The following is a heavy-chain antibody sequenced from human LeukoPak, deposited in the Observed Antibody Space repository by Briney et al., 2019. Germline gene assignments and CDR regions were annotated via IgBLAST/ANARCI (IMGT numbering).Heavy chain of an antibody. J-gene: IGHJ5*02. CDR2: ISSSGSTI. V-gene: IGHV3-48*03. CDR3: ARDHPYSSSWYPGWFDP. D-gene: IGHD6-13*01. Sequence: GGSLRLSCAASGFTFSSYEMNWVRQAPGKGLEWVSYISSSGSTIYYADSVKGRFTISRDNAKNSLYLQMNSLRAEDTAVYYCARDHPYSSSWYPGWFDPWGQGTLVTVSS. CDR1: GFTFSSYE.